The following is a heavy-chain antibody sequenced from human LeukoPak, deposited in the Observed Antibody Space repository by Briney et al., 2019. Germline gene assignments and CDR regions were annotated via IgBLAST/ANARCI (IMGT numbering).Heavy chain of an antibody. CDR2: LYHSDSA. J-gene: IGHJ3*02. CDR3: ARDPSGGIFDI. D-gene: IGHD3-10*01. V-gene: IGHV4-38-2*02. CDR1: GYSISNGYY. Sequence: SETLSLTCAVSGYSISNGYYWVWIRPPPGRGLEWIGSLYHSDSAYYNTSLRSRVSMSVDTSKNQFSLKLSSVTAADTAVYYCARDPSGGIFDIWGQGTMVTVSS.